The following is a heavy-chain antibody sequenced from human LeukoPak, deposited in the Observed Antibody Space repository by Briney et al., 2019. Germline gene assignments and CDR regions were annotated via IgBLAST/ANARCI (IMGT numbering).Heavy chain of an antibody. CDR3: ARRGVDTAMVNDAFDI. Sequence: GESLKISCKGSGYSFTSYWIGWVRQMPGKGLEWMGIIYPGDSDTRYSPSFQGQVTISADKSISTAYLQWSSLKASYTAMYYCARRGVDTAMVNDAFDIWGQGTMVTVSS. V-gene: IGHV5-51*01. CDR2: IYPGDSDT. D-gene: IGHD5-18*01. J-gene: IGHJ3*02. CDR1: GYSFTSYW.